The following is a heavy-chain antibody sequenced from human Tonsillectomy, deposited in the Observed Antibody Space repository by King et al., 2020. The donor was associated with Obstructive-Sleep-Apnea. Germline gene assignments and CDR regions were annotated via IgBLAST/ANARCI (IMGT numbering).Heavy chain of an antibody. CDR1: GITFSSYA. D-gene: IGHD2-2*01. CDR3: AKSMGPCHSAICYVFYFQN. CDR2: ISGSDGGT. V-gene: IGHV3-23*04. J-gene: IGHJ1*01. Sequence: EVQLVESGGDLVQPGGSLRLSCAASGITFSSYAMSWVRQAPGKGLEWVSGISGSDGGTYYANSVKGRFTISRDNSKNTLYLQMNSLRVEDTAGYYCAKSMGPCHSAICYVFYFQNWGQGTLVTVSS.